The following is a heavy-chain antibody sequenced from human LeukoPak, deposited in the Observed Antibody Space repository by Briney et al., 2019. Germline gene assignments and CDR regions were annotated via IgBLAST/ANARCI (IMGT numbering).Heavy chain of an antibody. CDR2: IYSGSST. CDR3: ARAGSKGLANAFDI. CDR1: GFTVSSNY. Sequence: PGGSLRLSCAASGFTVSSNYMSWVRQAPGKGLEWVSVIYSGSSTYYADSVKGRFTISRDNSKNTLYLQMNSLRAEDTAVYYCARAGSKGLANAFDIWGQGTMVTVSS. V-gene: IGHV3-53*01. J-gene: IGHJ3*02. D-gene: IGHD3-16*01.